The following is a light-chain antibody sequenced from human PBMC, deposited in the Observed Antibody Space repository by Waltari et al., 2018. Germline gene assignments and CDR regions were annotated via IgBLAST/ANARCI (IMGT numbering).Light chain of an antibody. CDR2: DAS. V-gene: IGKV1-33*01. Sequence: DIQMTQSPSSLSASVGDRVTITCQASQDINKFVNWFQQKPGKAPKPLIYDASNLEAGVPSRFSGSGSGTDFTFTISSLQPEDIGTYYCQQYALLPPTWTFGQGTKVELK. J-gene: IGKJ1*01. CDR1: QDINKF. CDR3: QQYALLPPTWT.